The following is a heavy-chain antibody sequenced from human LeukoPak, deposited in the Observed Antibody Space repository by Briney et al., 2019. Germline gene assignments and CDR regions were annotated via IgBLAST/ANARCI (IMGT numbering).Heavy chain of an antibody. CDR3: ARDEPVRYSSGWARFDY. CDR1: GGSISSYY. Sequence: TSETLSLTCTVSGGSISSYYWSWIRQPPGKGLEWIGYIYYSGSTNYNPSLKSRVTISVDTSKNQFSLKLSSVTAADTAVYYCARDEPVRYSSGWARFDYWGQGTLVTVSS. V-gene: IGHV4-59*01. J-gene: IGHJ4*02. CDR2: IYYSGST. D-gene: IGHD6-19*01.